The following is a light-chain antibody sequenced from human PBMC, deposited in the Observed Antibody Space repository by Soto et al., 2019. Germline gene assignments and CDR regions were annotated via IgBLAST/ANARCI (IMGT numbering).Light chain of an antibody. J-gene: IGKJ2*01. CDR3: QQHNPYSPYT. V-gene: IGKV1-5*03. CDR2: DAS. Sequence: DIQMTQSPSTLSASVGDRVTITCRASQSITNCLAWYQQKPGKAPKLLIFDASSLRSGVPSRFSGSGSGTEFPLTISSLQPEDFATFYCQQHNPYSPYTFGQGTKLEIK. CDR1: QSITNC.